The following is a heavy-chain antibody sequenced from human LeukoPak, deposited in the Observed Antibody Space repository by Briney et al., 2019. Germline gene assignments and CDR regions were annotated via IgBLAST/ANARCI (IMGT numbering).Heavy chain of an antibody. D-gene: IGHD5-12*01. Sequence: GGSLRLSCAASGVAFSNFAMSWVRQAPGKGLEWVSAMSGSGYYTYYVESVKGRFTISRDNAKNTLYLQMNSLRVEDTAVYYCVREGRVSGYDFDCWGQGNLVTVSS. CDR1: GVAFSNFA. J-gene: IGHJ4*02. CDR3: VREGRVSGYDFDC. V-gene: IGHV3-23*01. CDR2: MSGSGYYT.